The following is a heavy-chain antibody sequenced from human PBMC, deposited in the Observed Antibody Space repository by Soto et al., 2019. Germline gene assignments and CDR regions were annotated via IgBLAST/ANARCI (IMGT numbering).Heavy chain of an antibody. D-gene: IGHD6-13*01. CDR3: ARTGYSSSWYGSGRYYFDY. CDR2: INHSGST. CDR1: GGSFSGYY. Sequence: TSETLSLTCAVYGGSFSGYYWSWIRQPPGKGLEWIGEINHSGSTNYNPSLKSRVTISVDTSKNQFSLKLSSVTAADTAVYYCARTGYSSSWYGSGRYYFDYWGQGTLVTVSS. V-gene: IGHV4-34*01. J-gene: IGHJ4*02.